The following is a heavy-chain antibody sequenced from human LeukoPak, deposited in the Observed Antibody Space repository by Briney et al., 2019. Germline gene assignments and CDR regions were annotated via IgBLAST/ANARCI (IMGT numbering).Heavy chain of an antibody. CDR1: GFTFSSYS. CDR2: ISSSSSTI. J-gene: IGHJ4*02. V-gene: IGHV3-48*02. Sequence: GGSLRLSCAASGFTFSSYSMNWVRQAPGKGLEWVSYISSSSSTIYYADSVKGRFTISRDNAKNSLYLQMNSLRDEDTAVYYCARANGYSSSWYAPRVDYWGRGTLVTVSS. D-gene: IGHD6-13*01. CDR3: ARANGYSSSWYAPRVDY.